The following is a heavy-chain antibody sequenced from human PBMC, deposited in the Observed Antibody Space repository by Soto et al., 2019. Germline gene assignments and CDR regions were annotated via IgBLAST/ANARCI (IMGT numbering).Heavy chain of an antibody. V-gene: IGHV3-33*01. Sequence: GGSLRLSCAASGFTFSSYVMHWGRQAPGKGLEWVAVIWYDGSNKYYADSVKGRFTISRDNSKNTLYLQMNSLRAEDTAVYYCARDHRSSSWYGPPKYNWFDPWGQGTLVTVSS. CDR3: ARDHRSSSWYGPPKYNWFDP. J-gene: IGHJ5*02. CDR1: GFTFSSYV. CDR2: IWYDGSNK. D-gene: IGHD6-13*01.